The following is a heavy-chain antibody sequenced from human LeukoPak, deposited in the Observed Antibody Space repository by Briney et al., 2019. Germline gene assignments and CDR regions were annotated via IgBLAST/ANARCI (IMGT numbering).Heavy chain of an antibody. CDR3: ARDPPHYYDSSGYYYEDAFDI. V-gene: IGHV4-4*07. D-gene: IGHD3-22*01. CDR1: GGSISSYY. CDR2: IYSSGST. J-gene: IGHJ3*02. Sequence: SETLSLTCTVSGGSISSYYWSWVRQPAGKGLEWIGRIYSSGSTNYNPSPKRRVTMSVATSKTQFSLKLSSVTAADTAVYYCARDPPHYYDSSGYYYEDAFDIWGQGTMVTVSS.